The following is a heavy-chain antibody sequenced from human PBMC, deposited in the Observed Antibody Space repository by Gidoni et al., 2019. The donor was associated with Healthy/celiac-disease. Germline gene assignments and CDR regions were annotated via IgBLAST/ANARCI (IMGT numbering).Heavy chain of an antibody. CDR2: ISSSSSYT. CDR1: GFTFRHYY. D-gene: IGHD5-18*01. Sequence: QVQLVESGGGLVKPGGSLRLYGAASGFTFRHYYMSWIRQAPGKGLEWVSYISSSSSYTNYADSVKGRFTISRDNAKNSLYLQLNSLRAEDTAVYYCARMDTATTNGPTLKHWGQGTLVTVSS. J-gene: IGHJ4*02. CDR3: ARMDTATTNGPTLKH. V-gene: IGHV3-11*06.